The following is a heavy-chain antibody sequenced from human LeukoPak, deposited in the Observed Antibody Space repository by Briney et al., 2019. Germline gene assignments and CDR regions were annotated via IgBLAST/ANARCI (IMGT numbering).Heavy chain of an antibody. D-gene: IGHD2-15*01. CDR3: AKDGRYCSGGSCGPEYYFDY. V-gene: IGHV3-30-3*01. CDR1: GFTFSSYA. CDR2: ISYDGSNK. J-gene: IGHJ4*02. Sequence: GRSLRLSCAASGFTFSSYAMHWVRQAPGKGLEWVAVISYDGSNKYYADSVKGRFTISRDNSKNTLYLQMNSLRAEDTAVYYCAKDGRYCSGGSCGPEYYFDYWGQGTLVTVSS.